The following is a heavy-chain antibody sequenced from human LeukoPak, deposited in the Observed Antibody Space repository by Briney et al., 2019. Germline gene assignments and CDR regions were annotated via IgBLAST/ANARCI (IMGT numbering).Heavy chain of an antibody. J-gene: IGHJ4*02. CDR3: AREGPFSKGARHFDY. V-gene: IGHV1-69*05. Sequence: ASVKVSCKASGGTFSSYAISWVRQAPGQGLGWMGGIIPIFGTANYAQKFQGRVTITTDESTSTAYMELSSLRSEDTAVYYCAREGPFSKGARHFDYWGQGTLVTVSS. CDR1: GGTFSSYA. D-gene: IGHD6-6*01. CDR2: IIPIFGTA.